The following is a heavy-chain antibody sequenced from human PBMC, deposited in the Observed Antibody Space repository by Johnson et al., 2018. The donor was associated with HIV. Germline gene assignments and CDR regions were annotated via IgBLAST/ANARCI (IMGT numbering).Heavy chain of an antibody. J-gene: IGHJ3*02. CDR3: ARGRSSSSTAAFDI. CDR1: GFTFSSYS. D-gene: IGHD6-6*01. Sequence: VQLVESGGGVVQPGRSLRLSCAASGFTFSSYSLHWVRQAPGKGLEWVAVISYDGSNKYFADSVTGRFTISRDNSKNTLYLQMKSLRGEDTAVYSCARGRSSSSTAAFDIWGQGTMVTVSS. V-gene: IGHV3-30*04. CDR2: ISYDGSNK.